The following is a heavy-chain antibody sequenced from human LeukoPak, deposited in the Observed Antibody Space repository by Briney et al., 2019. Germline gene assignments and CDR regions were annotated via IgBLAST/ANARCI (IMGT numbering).Heavy chain of an antibody. CDR1: GDSIFIKL. Sequence: SETLSLTCTVSGDSIFIKLWNWIRQPPGRGLEWFGYIYYSGNTKYNLPLKTRVPICRDTPKNQFSVNLTSVRPADTAVYYCARTGYYYNSRSYGAAYYFDYWGQGTLVTVSS. CDR3: ARTGYYYNSRSYGAAYYFDY. V-gene: IGHV4-59*08. CDR2: IYYSGNT. D-gene: IGHD3-10*01. J-gene: IGHJ4*02.